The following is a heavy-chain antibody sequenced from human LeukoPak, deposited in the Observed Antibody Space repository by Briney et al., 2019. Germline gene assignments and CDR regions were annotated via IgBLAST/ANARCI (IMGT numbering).Heavy chain of an antibody. CDR1: GYSFTSYW. J-gene: IGHJ5*02. D-gene: IGHD6-6*01. V-gene: IGHV5-51*01. CDR2: IYPGDSNT. CDR3: ARRNSSSSGINWFDP. Sequence: GESLKISCKGSGYSFTSYWIGWVRQMPGKGLEWMGIIYPGDSNTRYSPSFQGQVTISADKSISTAYLQWSSLKASDTAMYYCARRNSSSSGINWFDPWGQGTLVTVSS.